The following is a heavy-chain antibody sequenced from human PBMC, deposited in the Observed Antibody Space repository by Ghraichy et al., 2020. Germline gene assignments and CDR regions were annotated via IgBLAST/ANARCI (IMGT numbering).Heavy chain of an antibody. CDR3: ARVASNSGWNGSYYYYYMDV. D-gene: IGHD6-19*01. CDR2: LYYSGST. V-gene: IGHV4-39*07. Sequence: SETLSLTCTVSGDSISSSGYYWGWIRQPPGKGLEWIGSLYYSGSTYYNPSLQSRVTISVDTSKNQFSLKLSSVTAADTAVYYCARVASNSGWNGSYYYYYMDVWGKGTTVTVSS. J-gene: IGHJ6*03. CDR1: GDSISSSGYY.